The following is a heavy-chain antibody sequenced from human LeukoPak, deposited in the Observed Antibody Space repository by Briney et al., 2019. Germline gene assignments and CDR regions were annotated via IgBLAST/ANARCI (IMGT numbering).Heavy chain of an antibody. CDR3: ARDLTNLPTGAWFDP. CDR1: GFTFSSFD. CDR2: ITSSGSYI. V-gene: IGHV3-21*01. Sequence: GGSLRLSCAASGFTFSSFDMNWVRQAPGKGLEWVSSITSSGSYIFYADSVKGRFTISRDNAKNSLYLQMNSLRAEDTAVYYCARDLTNLPTGAWFDPWGQGTLVAVSS. D-gene: IGHD2-8*02. J-gene: IGHJ5*02.